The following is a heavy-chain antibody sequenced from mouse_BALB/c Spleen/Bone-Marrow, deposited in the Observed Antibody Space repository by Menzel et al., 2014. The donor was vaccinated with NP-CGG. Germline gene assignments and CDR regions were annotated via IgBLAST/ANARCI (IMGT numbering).Heavy chain of an antibody. J-gene: IGHJ2*01. V-gene: IGHV7-3*02. Sequence: EVKLMESGGGLVQPGGSLRLSCATSGFTFTDYYMSWVRQPPGKALEWLGFIRNKANGYTTEYSASVKGRFTISRDNSQNILYLQMNTLRAEDSATYYCARDRGGLLHDYWGQGTTLTVSS. CDR3: ARDRGGLLHDY. D-gene: IGHD1-1*01. CDR2: IRNKANGYTT. CDR1: GFTFTDYY.